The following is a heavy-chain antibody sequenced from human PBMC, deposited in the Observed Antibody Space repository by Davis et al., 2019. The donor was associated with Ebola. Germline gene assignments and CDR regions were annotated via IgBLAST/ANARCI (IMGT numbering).Heavy chain of an antibody. J-gene: IGHJ4*02. CDR1: GFTFSSYW. CDR2: IKQDGSEI. D-gene: IGHD2-15*01. CDR3: AAVVAAATH. Sequence: GESLKISCAVSGFTFSSYWMSWVRQAPGKGLEWVANIKQDGSEIHYVDSVKGRFTISRDNTKNSLYLQMNSLRAEDTAVYYCAAVVAAATHWGQGTLVTVSS. V-gene: IGHV3-7*01.